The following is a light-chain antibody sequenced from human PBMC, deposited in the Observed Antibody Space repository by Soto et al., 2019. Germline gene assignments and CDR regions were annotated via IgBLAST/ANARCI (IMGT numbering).Light chain of an antibody. CDR3: QQYNKWPLT. Sequence: EIVMTQSPVTLSESPGERATLSCRASQSVSINLAWYQQKPGQAPRLLLYGASTRATSIPARFSGSGSGTEFTLTISSLQSEDFAVYYCQQYNKWPLTFGGGTKVEIK. CDR2: GAS. CDR1: QSVSIN. V-gene: IGKV3-15*01. J-gene: IGKJ4*01.